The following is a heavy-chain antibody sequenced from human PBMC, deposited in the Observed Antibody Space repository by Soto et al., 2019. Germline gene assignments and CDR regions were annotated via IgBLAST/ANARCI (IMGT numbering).Heavy chain of an antibody. CDR2: ISGSGGST. CDR1: GFTFSSYA. CDR3: AKDPNSADPRQPYSATDTDA. V-gene: IGHV3-23*01. D-gene: IGHD2-15*01. J-gene: IGHJ6*03. Sequence: PGGSLRLSCAASGFTFSSYAMSWVRQAPGKGLEWVSAISGSGGSTYYADSVKGRFTISRDNSKNTLYLQMNSLRAEDTAVYYSAKDPNSADPRQPYSATDTDAWGKGTPVTASS.